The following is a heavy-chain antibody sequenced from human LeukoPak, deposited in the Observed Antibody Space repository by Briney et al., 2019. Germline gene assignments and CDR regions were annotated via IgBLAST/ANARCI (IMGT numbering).Heavy chain of an antibody. CDR2: IWYDGSNK. CDR3: ARLPAYCSSTSCYYDY. D-gene: IGHD2-2*01. Sequence: GRSLRLSCAASGFTFSSYGMHWVRQAPGKGLEWVAVIWYDGSNKYYADSVKGRFTISRDNSKNMLYLQKSSLRAEDTAVYYCARLPAYCSSTSCYYDYWGQGTLVTVSS. J-gene: IGHJ4*02. CDR1: GFTFSSYG. V-gene: IGHV3-33*01.